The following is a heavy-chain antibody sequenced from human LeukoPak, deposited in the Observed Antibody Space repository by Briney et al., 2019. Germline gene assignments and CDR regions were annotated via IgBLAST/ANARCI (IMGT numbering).Heavy chain of an antibody. D-gene: IGHD3-9*01. CDR2: IRYDGSNK. Sequence: PGGSLRLSCAASGFTFSSYGMHWVRQAPGKGLEWVAFIRYDGSNKYYADSVKGRFTISRDNSKNTLYLQMNSLRAEDTAVYYCAKCVFDWRGMYYFDYWGQGTLVTVSS. J-gene: IGHJ4*02. CDR1: GFTFSSYG. V-gene: IGHV3-30*02. CDR3: AKCVFDWRGMYYFDY.